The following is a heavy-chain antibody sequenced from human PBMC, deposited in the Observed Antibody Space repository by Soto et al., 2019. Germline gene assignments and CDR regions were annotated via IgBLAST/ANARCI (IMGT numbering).Heavy chain of an antibody. CDR2: MNPNSGDT. V-gene: IGHV1-8*01. J-gene: IGHJ4*02. CDR1: GYTFSDHD. CDR3: ARVGGNWNDDYFDY. D-gene: IGHD1-1*01. Sequence: QVQLVQSGAEVKKPGASVKVSCKASGYTFSDHDINWVRQASGQGTEWLGWMNPNSGDTGDAPNFQGRVTMTRATSKRTAYMELSSPRSEDTAVYYCARVGGNWNDDYFDYWGQGTLVTVSS.